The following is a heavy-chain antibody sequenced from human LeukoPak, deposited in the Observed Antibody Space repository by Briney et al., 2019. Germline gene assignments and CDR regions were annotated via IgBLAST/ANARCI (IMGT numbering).Heavy chain of an antibody. V-gene: IGHV3-30*03. CDR2: MSYDGSNQ. D-gene: IGHD1-26*01. Sequence: GRSLRLSCAASGFTFSSYGMYWVRQAPGKGLECVALMSYDGSNQYYPESVKGRFTISRDNANNVLYLQMNSLRAEDTAVYYCARDPTYYLRYGYFDSWGQGTLVTVSS. CDR1: GFTFSSYG. CDR3: ARDPTYYLRYGYFDS. J-gene: IGHJ4*02.